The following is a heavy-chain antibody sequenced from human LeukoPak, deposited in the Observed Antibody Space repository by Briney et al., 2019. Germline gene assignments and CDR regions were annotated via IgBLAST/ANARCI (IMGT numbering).Heavy chain of an antibody. CDR1: GFIFSSYW. Sequence: GGSLRLSCTASGFIFSSYWMHWVRQAPGKGLVWISHINSDGSSTSYADSVNRRFTISRNNAKNTLFLQPHSRRADDTGVYYCARVVAGTGYFDLWGRGTLVTVSS. V-gene: IGHV3-74*01. CDR2: INSDGSST. CDR3: ARVVAGTGYFDL. J-gene: IGHJ2*01. D-gene: IGHD6-19*01.